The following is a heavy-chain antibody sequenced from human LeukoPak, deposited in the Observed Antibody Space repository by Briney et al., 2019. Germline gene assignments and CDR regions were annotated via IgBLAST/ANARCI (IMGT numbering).Heavy chain of an antibody. CDR3: ARARYSYVPHYYYYGMDV. CDR1: GFTVSSNY. Sequence: GGSLRLSCAASGFTVSSNYMSWVRQAPGKGLEWVSVIYSGGSTYYADSVKGRFTISRDNSKNTLYLQMNSLRAEDTAVYYCARARYSYVPHYYYYGMDVWGQGTTVTVSS. V-gene: IGHV3-53*01. J-gene: IGHJ6*02. D-gene: IGHD5-18*01. CDR2: IYSGGST.